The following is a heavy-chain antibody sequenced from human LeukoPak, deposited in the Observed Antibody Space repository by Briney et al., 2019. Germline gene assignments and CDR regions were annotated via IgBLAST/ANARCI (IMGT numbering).Heavy chain of an antibody. CDR2: IYYSGST. CDR3: ARAGTMVRGGISFDP. CDR1: GGSISSSSYY. D-gene: IGHD3-10*01. J-gene: IGHJ5*02. Sequence: PSETLSLTCTVSGGSISSSSYYWGWIRQPPGKGLEWIGSIYYSGSTYYNPSLKSRVTISVDTSKNQFSLKLSSVTAADTAVYYCARAGTMVRGGISFDPWGQGTLVTVSS. V-gene: IGHV4-39*07.